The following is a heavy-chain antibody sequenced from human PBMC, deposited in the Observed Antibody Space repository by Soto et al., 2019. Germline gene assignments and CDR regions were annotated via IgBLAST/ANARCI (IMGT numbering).Heavy chain of an antibody. D-gene: IGHD2-2*01. Sequence: GGSLRLSCAASGFTFSSYWMHWVRQAPGKGLVWVSRINSDGSNTTYADSVKGRFTISRDNAKNMLYLQMNSLRAEDTVVYYCARVETCSSTSCYSVFDYWGQGTLVTVSS. J-gene: IGHJ4*02. CDR2: INSDGSNT. CDR1: GFTFSSYW. CDR3: ARVETCSSTSCYSVFDY. V-gene: IGHV3-74*03.